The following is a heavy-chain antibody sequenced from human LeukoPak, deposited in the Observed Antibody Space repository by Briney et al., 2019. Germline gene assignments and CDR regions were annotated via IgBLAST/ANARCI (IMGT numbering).Heavy chain of an antibody. CDR3: AREQRSGSYYDALDI. D-gene: IGHD3-10*01. Sequence: GGSLRLSCAASGFTVSSNYMGWVRQAPGKGLEWVSAIYSGGSTYYADSVKGRFTISRDNSKNSLYLQLNSLRGEDTALYTCAREQRSGSYYDALDIWGRGAMVTVSS. V-gene: IGHV3-53*05. CDR1: GFTVSSNY. J-gene: IGHJ3*02. CDR2: IYSGGST.